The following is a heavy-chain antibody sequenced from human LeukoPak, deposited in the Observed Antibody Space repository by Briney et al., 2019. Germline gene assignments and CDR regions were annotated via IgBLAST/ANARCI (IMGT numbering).Heavy chain of an antibody. CDR2: ISSSSSTI. V-gene: IGHV3-48*04. D-gene: IGHD7-27*01. CDR1: GFTFSSYW. Sequence: GGSLRLSCAASGFTFSSYWMNWVRQAPGKGLEWVSYISSSSSTIYYADSVKGRFTISRDNAKNSLYLQMNSLRAEDTAVYYCASGANWGAFDIWGQGTMVTVPS. CDR3: ASGANWGAFDI. J-gene: IGHJ3*02.